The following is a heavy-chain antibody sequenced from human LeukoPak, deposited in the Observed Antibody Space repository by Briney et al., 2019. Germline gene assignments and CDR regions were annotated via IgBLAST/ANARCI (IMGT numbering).Heavy chain of an antibody. D-gene: IGHD2-15*01. CDR1: GFTLSSYA. V-gene: IGHV3-23*01. J-gene: IGHJ4*02. Sequence: GGSLRLSCAASGFTLSSYAMSWVRQAPGKGLEWVSAISGSGGSTYYADSVKGRFTISRDNSKNTLYLQMNSLRAEDTAVYYCAKVWGYCSGGSCDYWGQGTLVTVSS. CDR2: ISGSGGST. CDR3: AKVWGYCSGGSCDY.